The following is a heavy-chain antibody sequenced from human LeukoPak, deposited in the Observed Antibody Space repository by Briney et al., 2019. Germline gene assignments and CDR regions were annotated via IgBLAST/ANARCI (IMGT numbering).Heavy chain of an antibody. CDR2: TCYRSKWYN. CDR1: GVSVSSNSAA. D-gene: IGHD3-10*01. J-gene: IGHJ5*02. Sequence: SQTLSLTCAISGVSVSSNSAAWHWIRQSPSRGLEWLGRTCYRSKWYNDYAVSVKSRITINPDTSKTQFSLQLHSVTPEDTAVYYCARAVTMVRGVIISGWFDPWGQGTLVTVSS. CDR3: ARAVTMVRGVIISGWFDP. V-gene: IGHV6-1*01.